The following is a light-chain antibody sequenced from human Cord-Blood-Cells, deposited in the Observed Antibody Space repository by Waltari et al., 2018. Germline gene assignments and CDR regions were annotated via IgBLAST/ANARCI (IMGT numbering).Light chain of an antibody. CDR2: AAS. CDR1: QSISSY. Sequence: DRVTITCRASQSISSYLNWYQQKPGKAPKLLIYAASSLQSGVPSRFSGSGSGTDFTLTICSLQPEDFATYYCQQSYSTPFTFGPGTKVDIK. CDR3: QQSYSTPFT. J-gene: IGKJ3*01. V-gene: IGKV1-39*01.